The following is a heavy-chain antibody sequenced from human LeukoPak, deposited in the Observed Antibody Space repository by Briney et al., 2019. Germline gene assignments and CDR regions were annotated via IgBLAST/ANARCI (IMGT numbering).Heavy chain of an antibody. CDR2: IYYTGST. CDR3: ARGLRSSSWFFDY. Sequence: SETLSLTCTVSGHSISSYYWNWIQQPPGKGLEWFGYIYYTGSTNCNPSLKSRVTISVDTSKNQFSLKLNSVTAADTAVYYCARGLRSSSWFFDYWGQGTLVTVSS. D-gene: IGHD6-13*01. V-gene: IGHV4-59*01. J-gene: IGHJ4*02. CDR1: GHSISSYY.